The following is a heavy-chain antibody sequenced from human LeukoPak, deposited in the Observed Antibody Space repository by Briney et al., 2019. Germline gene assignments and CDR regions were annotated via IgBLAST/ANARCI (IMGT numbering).Heavy chain of an antibody. CDR3: ARFRRWLLDY. CDR1: GYTFTCDY. CDR2: INPNTGGT. V-gene: IGHV1-2*02. D-gene: IGHD4-23*01. J-gene: IGHJ4*02. Sequence: GASVKVSCKASGYTFTCDYMHWVRQAPGQGLEWMGWINPNTGGTSYAQKFQGRVTMTRDTSIDTAYMELSRLSSDDTAVYYCARFRRWLLDYWGQGTPVTVSS.